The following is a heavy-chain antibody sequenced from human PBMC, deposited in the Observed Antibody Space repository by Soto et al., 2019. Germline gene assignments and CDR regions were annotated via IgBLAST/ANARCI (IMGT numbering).Heavy chain of an antibody. V-gene: IGHV5-51*01. CDR2: IYPGGSDI. CDR1: GDSDTSHW. D-gene: IGHD2-21*01. Sequence: SEALPRSCEGPGDSDTSHWRSWVRQMNGKGLEWMGIIYPGGSDIRYSPSFQGQVTISADKSISTAYLQWSGLKASDTAMYYCARVGGDPETAFYYYSGMDVWGQGTTVTVSS. CDR3: ARVGGDPETAFYYYSGMDV. J-gene: IGHJ6*02.